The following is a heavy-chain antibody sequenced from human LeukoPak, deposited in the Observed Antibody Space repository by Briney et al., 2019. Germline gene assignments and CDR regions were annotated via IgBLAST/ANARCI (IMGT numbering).Heavy chain of an antibody. CDR3: ARDPVVYCSSTSCYGTFDYYYGMDV. CDR1: GFTFSSYG. Sequence: GGSLRLSCAASGFTFSSYGMHWVRQAPGEGLEWVAVIWYDGGNKYYADSVKDRFTISRDNSKNTLYLQMNSLRAEDTAVYYCARDPVVYCSSTSCYGTFDYYYGMDVWGQGTTVTVSS. CDR2: IWYDGGNK. D-gene: IGHD2-2*01. V-gene: IGHV3-33*01. J-gene: IGHJ6*02.